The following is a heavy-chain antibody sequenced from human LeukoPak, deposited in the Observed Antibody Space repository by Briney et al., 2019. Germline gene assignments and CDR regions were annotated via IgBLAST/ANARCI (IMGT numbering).Heavy chain of an antibody. J-gene: IGHJ4*02. CDR2: ISWNSGSI. CDR1: GFTFDDYA. D-gene: IGHD6-19*01. CDR3: AKSRFDYSSGWYYFDY. V-gene: IGHV3-9*01. Sequence: GGSLRLSCAASGFTFDDYAMHWVRQAPGKGLEWVSGISWNSGSIGYADSVKGRYTISRDNAKSSLYLQMNSLRAEDTALYYCAKSRFDYSSGWYYFDYWGQGTLVTVSS.